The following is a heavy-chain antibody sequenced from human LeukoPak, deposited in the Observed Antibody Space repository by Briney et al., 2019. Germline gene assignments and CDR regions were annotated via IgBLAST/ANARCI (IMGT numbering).Heavy chain of an antibody. V-gene: IGHV3-33*06. D-gene: IGHD2-2*01. J-gene: IGHJ4*02. CDR2: IWYDGSNK. CDR3: AKDRGRYCSSTSCRPDYLDY. CDR1: GFTFSSYG. Sequence: PGGSLRLSCAASGFTFSSYGMHWVRQAPGKGLEWVAVIWYDGSNKYYADSVKGRFTISRDNSKNTLYLQMNSLRAEDTAVYYCAKDRGRYCSSTSCRPDYLDYWGQGTLVTVSS.